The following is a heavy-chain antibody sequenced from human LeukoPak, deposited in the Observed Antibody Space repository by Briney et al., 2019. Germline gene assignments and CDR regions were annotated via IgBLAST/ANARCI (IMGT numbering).Heavy chain of an antibody. CDR1: GFTSGDYA. J-gene: IGHJ4*02. CDR3: ARDKIVGATYFDY. D-gene: IGHD1-26*01. CDR2: IKQDGSEK. V-gene: IGHV3-7*01. Sequence: GGSLRLSRTASGFTSGDYAMSWVRQAPGKGLEWVANIKQDGSEKYYVDSVKGRFTISRDNAKNSLYLQMNSLRAEDTAVYYCARDKIVGATYFDYWGQGTLVTVSS.